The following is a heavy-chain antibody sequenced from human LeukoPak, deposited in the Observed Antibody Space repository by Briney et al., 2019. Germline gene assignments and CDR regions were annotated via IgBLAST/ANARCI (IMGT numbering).Heavy chain of an antibody. D-gene: IGHD3-9*01. Sequence: ASVKVSCKASGYTFTGYYMHWVRQAPGQGLEWMGWINPNSGGTNYAQKFQGRVTMTRDTSISTAYMELSRLRSDDTAVYYCARVVPTVILTGYYNRGFWFDPWGQGTLVTVSS. V-gene: IGHV1-2*02. CDR3: ARVVPTVILTGYYNRGFWFDP. J-gene: IGHJ5*02. CDR2: INPNSGGT. CDR1: GYTFTGYY.